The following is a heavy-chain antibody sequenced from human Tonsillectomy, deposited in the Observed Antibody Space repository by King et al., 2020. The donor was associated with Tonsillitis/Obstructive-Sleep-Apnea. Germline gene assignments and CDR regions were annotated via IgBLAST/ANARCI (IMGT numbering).Heavy chain of an antibody. Sequence: QLVQSGAEVKKPGSSVKVSCKASGGTFSSYAISWVRQAPGQGLEWMGGIIPIFGTANYAQKFQGRVTITADESTSTAYMELCSLRSEDTAVYYCARGYYYGSGSYLYYFDYWGQGTLVTVSS. V-gene: IGHV1-69*01. CDR3: ARGYYYGSGSYLYYFDY. D-gene: IGHD3-10*01. J-gene: IGHJ4*02. CDR2: IIPIFGTA. CDR1: GGTFSSYA.